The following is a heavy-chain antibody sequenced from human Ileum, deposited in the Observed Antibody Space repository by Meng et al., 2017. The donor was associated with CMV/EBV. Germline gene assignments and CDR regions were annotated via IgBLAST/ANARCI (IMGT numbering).Heavy chain of an antibody. Sequence: QVAQAGGEVKKPGALVMVSWKASGSSSPSYGICWGRPSPGQGLEWMGWIRGHDGKTNYAKKLEGRLTMTTNTSTSTDYMELRRLRSDNTAMYYWARDLEYHFAPGDYWGQGTLVTVSS. D-gene: IGHD3-3*01. J-gene: IGHJ4*02. CDR1: GSSSPSYG. CDR2: IRGHDGKT. CDR3: ARDLEYHFAPGDY. V-gene: IGHV1-18*01.